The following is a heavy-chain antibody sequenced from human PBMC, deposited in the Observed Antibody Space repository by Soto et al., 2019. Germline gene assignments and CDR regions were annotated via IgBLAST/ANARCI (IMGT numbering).Heavy chain of an antibody. CDR1: GGSISNGGYS. CDR2: IKQDGSEK. Sequence: ETLSLTCTVSGGSISNGGYSWSWVRQAPGKGLEWLANIKQDGSEKYYVDSVKGRFTISRDNADNSLYLQMNSLRAEDTAVYYCARDRGGNWNRYGMDVWGQGTTVTVSS. V-gene: IGHV3-7*01. J-gene: IGHJ6*02. D-gene: IGHD1-20*01. CDR3: ARDRGGNWNRYGMDV.